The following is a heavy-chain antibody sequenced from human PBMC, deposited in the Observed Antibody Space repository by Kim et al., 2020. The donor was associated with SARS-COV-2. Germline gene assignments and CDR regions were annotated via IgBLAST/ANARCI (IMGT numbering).Heavy chain of an antibody. CDR3: ERYTIFGEDYGMDV. V-gene: IGHV4-39*01. CDR1: GGSISSSSYY. CDR2: VYYSGST. J-gene: IGHJ6*02. D-gene: IGHD3-3*01. Sequence: SETLSLTCTVSGGSISSSSYYWGWIRQPPGKGLEWIGSVYYSGSTYYNPSLKSRVTISADTSKNQFSLKVSSVTAADTAVYYCERYTIFGEDYGMDVWGQGTTVTVSS.